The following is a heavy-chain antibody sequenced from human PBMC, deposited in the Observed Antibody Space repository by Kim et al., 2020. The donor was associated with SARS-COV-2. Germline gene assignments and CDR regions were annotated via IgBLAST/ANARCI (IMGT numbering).Heavy chain of an antibody. V-gene: IGHV3-30-3*01. CDR3: ASAEVDSSSWYRFDY. CDR1: GFTFSSYA. D-gene: IGHD6-13*01. J-gene: IGHJ4*01. Sequence: GGSLRLSCAASGFTFSSYAMHWVRQAPGKGLEWVAVISYDGSNKYYADSVKGRFTISRDNSKNTLYLQMNSLRAEDTAVYYCASAEVDSSSWYRFDYWGHGTLVTVSS. CDR2: ISYDGSNK.